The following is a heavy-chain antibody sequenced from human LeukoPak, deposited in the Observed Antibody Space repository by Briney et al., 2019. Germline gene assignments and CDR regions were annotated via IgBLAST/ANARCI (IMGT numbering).Heavy chain of an antibody. Sequence: SETLSLTCTVSGGSISSYYWSWIRQPPGKGLEWIGYIYYSGSTNYNPSLKSRVTISVDTSKNQFSLRLSSVTAADTAVYYCARLSSNWPYYLDYWGQGTLVTVSS. D-gene: IGHD6-13*01. V-gene: IGHV4-59*01. CDR1: GGSISSYY. J-gene: IGHJ4*02. CDR2: IYYSGST. CDR3: ARLSSNWPYYLDY.